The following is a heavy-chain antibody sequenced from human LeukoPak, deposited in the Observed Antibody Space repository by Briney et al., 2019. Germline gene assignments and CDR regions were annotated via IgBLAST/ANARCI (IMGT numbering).Heavy chain of an antibody. Sequence: ASVKVSCKASGYTFPGYYIHWVRQAPGQGLEWMGWISAYNGHTNYAQKFQDRVTMTTDTSTTTAYLELKSLRSDDTAVYYCARSQGHRLLNYYSYYMDVWGKGTTVTVSS. J-gene: IGHJ6*03. V-gene: IGHV1-18*04. CDR3: ARSQGHRLLNYYSYYMDV. CDR2: ISAYNGHT. CDR1: GYTFPGYY. D-gene: IGHD2-15*01.